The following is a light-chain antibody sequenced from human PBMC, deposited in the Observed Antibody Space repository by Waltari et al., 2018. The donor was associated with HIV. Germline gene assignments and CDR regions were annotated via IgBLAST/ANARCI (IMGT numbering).Light chain of an antibody. J-gene: IGLJ1*01. V-gene: IGLV2-11*01. Sequence: QSALTQPRSVSGSPGQSVTLSCTGSSGALDGSSFVSWYQHHPGEAPKVVIYDVTKRPSGVPDRFSGSRSGNTASLTISGLQAEDEADYFCCSFVGSYSYVFGTGTKVTVL. CDR2: DVT. CDR1: SGALDGSSF. CDR3: CSFVGSYSYV.